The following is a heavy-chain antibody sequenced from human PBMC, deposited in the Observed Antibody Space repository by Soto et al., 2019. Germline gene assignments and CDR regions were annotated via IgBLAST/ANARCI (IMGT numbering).Heavy chain of an antibody. D-gene: IGHD6-13*01. J-gene: IGHJ4*02. Sequence: QVQLVQSGAEVKKPGSSVKVSCKASGGTFSNYAISWVRQAPGQGLEWMGGIIPIFGTTNYAQRIQGRGTITADESTSTAYMELSSLRSEDTAVYYCARVSSSWYKDYFDYWGQGTLVTVSS. CDR1: GGTFSNYA. CDR2: IIPIFGTT. V-gene: IGHV1-69*12. CDR3: ARVSSSWYKDYFDY.